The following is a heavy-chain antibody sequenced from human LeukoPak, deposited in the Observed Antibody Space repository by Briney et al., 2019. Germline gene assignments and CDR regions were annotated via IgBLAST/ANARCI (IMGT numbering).Heavy chain of an antibody. Sequence: ASVKVSCKASGGTSSSYAISWVRQAPGQGLEWVGGIIPIFGTANYAQRFQGRVTITTDESTSTAYMELSSLRSEDTAVYYCARGGRGSSWPLNWFDPWGQGTLVTVSS. V-gene: IGHV1-69*05. J-gene: IGHJ5*02. CDR1: GGTSSSYA. D-gene: IGHD6-13*01. CDR3: ARGGRGSSWPLNWFDP. CDR2: IIPIFGTA.